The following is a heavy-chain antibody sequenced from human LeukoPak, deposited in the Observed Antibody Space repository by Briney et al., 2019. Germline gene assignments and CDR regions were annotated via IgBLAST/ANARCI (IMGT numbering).Heavy chain of an antibody. V-gene: IGHV3-23*01. CDR3: ATYRQVLLPFES. D-gene: IGHD2-8*02. Sequence: GGSLRLSCAASGITFSSYGMSWVRQAPGKGLEWVPSISSTGGTTYYADSVKGRFTISRDNSKNTLYLQMNSLRAEDTAIYYCATYRQVLLPFESWGQGTLVTVSS. CDR2: ISSTGGTT. J-gene: IGHJ4*02. CDR1: GITFSSYG.